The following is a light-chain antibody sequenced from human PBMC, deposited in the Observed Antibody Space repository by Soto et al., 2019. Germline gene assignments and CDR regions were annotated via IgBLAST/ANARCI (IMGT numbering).Light chain of an antibody. J-gene: IGLJ3*02. CDR2: EGS. CDR3: CSFAGGNSWV. Sequence: QSVLTQPASVSGSPGQSITISCTGTSSDVGTYNLVSWYQQHPGKAPKLMISEGSERPSGVSNRFSGSKSGNTASLTIFGLQAEDEADYYCCSFAGGNSWVFGGGTKLTV. V-gene: IGLV2-23*01. CDR1: SSDVGTYNL.